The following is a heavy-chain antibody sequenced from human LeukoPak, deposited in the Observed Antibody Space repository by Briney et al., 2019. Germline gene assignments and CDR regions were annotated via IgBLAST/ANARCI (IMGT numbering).Heavy chain of an antibody. V-gene: IGHV3-23*01. CDR1: GFTFSSYA. D-gene: IGHD3-22*01. CDR3: AKENDSSGYYAYYFDY. J-gene: IGHJ4*02. CDR2: ISGSGGST. Sequence: PGGSLRLSCAASGFTFSSYAMSWVRQAPGKGLEWVSAISGSGGSTYYADSVKGRFTISRDNSKNTLYLQMNSLRAEETAVYYCAKENDSSGYYAYYFDYWGQGTLVTVSS.